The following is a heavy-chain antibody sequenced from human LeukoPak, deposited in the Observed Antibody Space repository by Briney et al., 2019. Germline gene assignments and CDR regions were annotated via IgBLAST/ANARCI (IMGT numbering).Heavy chain of an antibody. J-gene: IGHJ3*02. CDR1: GGSLNSDY. CDR2: IHYTGST. V-gene: IGHV4-59*01. D-gene: IGHD5-12*01. Sequence: SETLSLTCTVSGGSLNSDYWTWIRRPPGKGLEYIGYIHYTGSTYYNPSLKSRVIISVDTSKNQFSLKVSSVTAADTAVHYCARLPRGAFDIWGQGTMVTVSS. CDR3: ARLPRGAFDI.